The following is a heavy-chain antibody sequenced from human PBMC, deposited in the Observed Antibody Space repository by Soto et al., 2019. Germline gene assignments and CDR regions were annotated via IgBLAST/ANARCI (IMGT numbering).Heavy chain of an antibody. Sequence: ASVKVSCKASGYTFTTYAIHWVRQAPGQRLEWMGRINAANGNTKFSQKFQGRVTITRDTSASTVYMELSGLTYEDTAVYYCARRVTPPGAGWLHPWGQGTLVTLPS. CDR2: INAANGNT. J-gene: IGHJ5*02. D-gene: IGHD2-21*02. V-gene: IGHV1-3*01. CDR1: GYTFTTYA. CDR3: ARRVTPPGAGWLHP.